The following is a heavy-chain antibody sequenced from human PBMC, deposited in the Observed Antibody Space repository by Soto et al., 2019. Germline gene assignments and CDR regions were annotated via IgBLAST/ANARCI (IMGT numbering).Heavy chain of an antibody. CDR3: ARDLADIVVVVAARNYYYGMDV. CDR1: GVTFSSYA. CDR2: IIPIFGTA. D-gene: IGHD2-15*01. J-gene: IGHJ6*02. V-gene: IGHV1-69*13. Sequence: VASVKVSCKASGVTFSSYAISWVRQAPGQGLEWMGGIIPIFGTANYAQKFQGRVTITADESTSTAYMELSSLRSEDTAVYYCARDLADIVVVVAARNYYYGMDVWGQGTTVTVSS.